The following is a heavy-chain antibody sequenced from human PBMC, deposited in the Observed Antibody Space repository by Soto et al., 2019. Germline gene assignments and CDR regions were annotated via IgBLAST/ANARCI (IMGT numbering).Heavy chain of an antibody. D-gene: IGHD5-12*01. CDR3: ARALQLATVDY. Sequence: SETLSLTCTVSGGSISSYYWSWIRQPPGKGLEWIGYIYYSGSTNYNPSLKSRVTISVETSKNQFSLKLSSVTAADTAVYYCARALQLATVDYWGQGTLVTVSS. V-gene: IGHV4-59*01. J-gene: IGHJ4*02. CDR2: IYYSGST. CDR1: GGSISSYY.